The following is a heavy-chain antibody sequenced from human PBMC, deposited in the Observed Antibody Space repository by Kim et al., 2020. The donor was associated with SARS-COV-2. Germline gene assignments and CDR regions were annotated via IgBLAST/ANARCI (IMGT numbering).Heavy chain of an antibody. Sequence: GGSLRLSCAASGFTFSSYAMSWVRQAPGKGLEWVSAISGSGGSTYYADSVKGRFTISRDNSKNTLYLQMNSLRAEDTAVYYCAKDQSVGGWYYYGMDVWGQGTTVTVSS. V-gene: IGHV3-23*01. J-gene: IGHJ6*02. CDR1: GFTFSSYA. D-gene: IGHD6-19*01. CDR2: ISGSGGST. CDR3: AKDQSVGGWYYYGMDV.